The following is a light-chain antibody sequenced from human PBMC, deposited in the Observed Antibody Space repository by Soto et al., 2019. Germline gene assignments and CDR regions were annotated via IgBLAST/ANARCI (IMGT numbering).Light chain of an antibody. CDR1: QSINSY. Sequence: DIQMTQSPSSLSASVGDRVTITCRASQSINSYLNWYQQKPGKAPKLLIYSASSLHSGVPSRFSGSGSGTDFTLTISSLQPEDFASYYCQQTSATPRTFGGGTKVEIK. J-gene: IGKJ4*01. V-gene: IGKV1-39*01. CDR2: SAS. CDR3: QQTSATPRT.